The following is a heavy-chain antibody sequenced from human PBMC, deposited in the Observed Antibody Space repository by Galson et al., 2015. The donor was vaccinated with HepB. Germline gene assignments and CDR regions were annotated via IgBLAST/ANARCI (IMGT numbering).Heavy chain of an antibody. CDR1: GFTFSRDW. CDR2: IKEDGSDK. J-gene: IGHJ3*02. CDR3: ARDPYVRNGYYDFGAFDI. Sequence: SLRLSCAASGFTFSRDWMTWVRQGPGRGLEWVANIKEDGSDKYYVDSVKGRFTISRDNAKNSLYLQMNSLRDEDTAVYYCARDPYVRNGYYDFGAFDIWGQGTMVTVSS. V-gene: IGHV3-7*03. D-gene: IGHD3-3*01.